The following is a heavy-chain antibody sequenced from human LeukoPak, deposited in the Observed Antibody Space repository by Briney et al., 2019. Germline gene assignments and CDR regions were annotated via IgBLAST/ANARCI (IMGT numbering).Heavy chain of an antibody. Sequence: GGSLRLSCAASGFTVSSNYMSWVRQAPGKGMKWVSVIYSGGRTYYADSVKGRFTISRDNSKNTLYLQMNSLRAEDTAVYYCARGGFWSGYSNHFDYWGQGTLVTVSS. CDR2: IYSGGRT. CDR3: ARGGFWSGYSNHFDY. V-gene: IGHV3-53*01. D-gene: IGHD3-3*01. CDR1: GFTVSSNY. J-gene: IGHJ4*02.